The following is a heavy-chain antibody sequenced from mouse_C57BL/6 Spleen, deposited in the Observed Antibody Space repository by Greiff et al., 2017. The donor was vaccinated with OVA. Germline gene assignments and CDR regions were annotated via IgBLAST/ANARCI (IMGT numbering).Heavy chain of an antibody. CDR3: AREENSPYFDY. CDR2: ISYDGSN. Sequence: EVKLQESGPGLVKPSQSLSLTCSVTGYSITSGYYWNWIRQFPGNKLEWMGYISYDGSNNYNPSLKNRISITRDTSKNQFFLKLNSVTTEDTATYYCAREENSPYFDYWGQGTTLTVSS. J-gene: IGHJ2*01. D-gene: IGHD2-12*01. CDR1: GYSITSGYY. V-gene: IGHV3-6*01.